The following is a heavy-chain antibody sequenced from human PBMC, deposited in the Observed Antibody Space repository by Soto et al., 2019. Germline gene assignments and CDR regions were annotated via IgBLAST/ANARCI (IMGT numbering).Heavy chain of an antibody. V-gene: IGHV3-23*01. J-gene: IGHJ4*01. Sequence: GGSLRLSCVASGFTFSKYAMSWVRQAPGKGLEWVSGIIGSGDSTYYADSVKGRFTISRDNSKNTLYLQMNSLRAEDTAVYFCARAPAPYYYNSSGYWGSSFDYWGHGTLVTVSS. CDR1: GFTFSKYA. CDR2: IIGSGDST. D-gene: IGHD3-22*01. CDR3: ARAPAPYYYNSSGYWGSSFDY.